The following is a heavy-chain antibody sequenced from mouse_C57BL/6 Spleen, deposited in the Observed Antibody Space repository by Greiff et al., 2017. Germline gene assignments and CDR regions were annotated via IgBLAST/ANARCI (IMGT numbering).Heavy chain of an antibody. CDR2: IDPENGET. CDR1: GFNIKDDY. V-gene: IGHV14-4*01. J-gene: IGHJ2*01. CDR3: TVRRNY. D-gene: IGHD2-14*01. Sequence: EVQLQEPGAELVRPGASVKLSCTASGFNIKDDYMHWVKQRPERGLEWIGWIDPENGETEYAPKFQGKATITADTASNTAYLQLSSQTSEDTAVYYCTVRRNYWGQGTTLTVSS.